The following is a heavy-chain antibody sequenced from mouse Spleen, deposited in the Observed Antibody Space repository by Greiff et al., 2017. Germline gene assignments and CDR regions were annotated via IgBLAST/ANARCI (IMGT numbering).Heavy chain of an antibody. CDR2: IDPSDSYT. D-gene: IGHD2-4*01. J-gene: IGHJ2*01. CDR3: ARGGDYPRGKGYYFDY. Sequence: QVQLQQPGAELVMPGASVKLSCKASGYTFTSYWMHWVKQRPGQGLEWIGEIDPSDSYTNYNQKFKGKATLTVDKSSSTAYMQLSSLTSEDSAVYYCARGGDYPRGKGYYFDYWGQGTTLTVSS. CDR1: GYTFTSYW. V-gene: IGHV1-69*01.